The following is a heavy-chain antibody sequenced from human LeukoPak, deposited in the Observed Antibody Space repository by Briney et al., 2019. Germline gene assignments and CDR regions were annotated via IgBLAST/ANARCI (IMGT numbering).Heavy chain of an antibody. CDR1: GFTVSSNY. CDR2: IYSGGNT. J-gene: IGHJ4*02. V-gene: IGHV3-53*01. D-gene: IGHD3-10*01. CDR3: ASGTTLVQGVIFYY. Sequence: GGSLRLSCTASGFTVSSNYMSWVRQAPGKGLEWDSVIYSGGNTYYADSVRGRFTISRDNSKNTVFLQMNSLRADDTAVYYCASGTTLVQGVIFYYWGQGTLVTVSS.